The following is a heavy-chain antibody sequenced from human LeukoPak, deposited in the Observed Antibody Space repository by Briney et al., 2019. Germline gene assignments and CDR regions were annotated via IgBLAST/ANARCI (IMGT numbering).Heavy chain of an antibody. D-gene: IGHD6-19*01. CDR2: ISYDGSNK. CDR3: AKGGGYSNGLFDS. J-gene: IGHJ4*02. V-gene: IGHV3-30*18. CDR1: GFSFSDYA. Sequence: GGSLRLSCAASGFSFSDYAMSWVRQAPGKGLEWVAVISYDGSNKYYVDSVKGRFTISRDNSKSTLYLQMNSLRAEDTAGYYCAKGGGYSNGLFDSWGQGTLVTVSS.